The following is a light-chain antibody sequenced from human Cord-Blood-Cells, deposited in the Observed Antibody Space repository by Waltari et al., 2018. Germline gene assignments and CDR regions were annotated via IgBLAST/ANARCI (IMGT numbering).Light chain of an antibody. CDR3: CSYAGSSTRV. Sequence: QSALTQPASVSGSPGQSITISCTGTSSDVGSYNLVSWSQQHPGKAPKLMLYEGSKRPCGVSNRVAGSKSGNTASLRVSRLQAADEADYYCCSYAGSSTRVFGGGTKLSVL. V-gene: IGLV2-23*01. CDR2: EGS. J-gene: IGLJ3*02. CDR1: SSDVGSYNL.